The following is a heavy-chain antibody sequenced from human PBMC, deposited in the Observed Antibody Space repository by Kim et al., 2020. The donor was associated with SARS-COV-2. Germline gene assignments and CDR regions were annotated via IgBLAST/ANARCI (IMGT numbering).Heavy chain of an antibody. J-gene: IGHJ4*02. Sequence: SVKVSCKASGGTFSSYAISWVRQAPGQGLEWMGGIIPIFGTANYAQKFQGRVTITADESTSTAYMELSSLRSEDTAVYYCARGNYYGSGSYYTWKDYFDYGGQGTMVTVSS. CDR2: IIPIFGTA. CDR3: ARGNYYGSGSYYTWKDYFDY. CDR1: GGTFSSYA. V-gene: IGHV1-69*13. D-gene: IGHD3-10*01.